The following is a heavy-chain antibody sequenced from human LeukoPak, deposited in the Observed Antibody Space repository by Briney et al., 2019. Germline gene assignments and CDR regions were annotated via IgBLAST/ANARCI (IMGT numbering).Heavy chain of an antibody. J-gene: IGHJ3*02. CDR2: IYYSGST. CDR1: GGSISSYY. CDR3: ARHSLPPYYYDSSGYSSAFDI. Sequence: SETLSLTCTVSGGSISSYYWSWIRQPPGKGLEWIGYIYYSGSTNYNPSLKSRVTISVDTSKNQFSLKLSSVTAADTAVYYCARHSLPPYYYDSSGYSSAFDIWGQGTMVTVSS. D-gene: IGHD3-22*01. V-gene: IGHV4-59*08.